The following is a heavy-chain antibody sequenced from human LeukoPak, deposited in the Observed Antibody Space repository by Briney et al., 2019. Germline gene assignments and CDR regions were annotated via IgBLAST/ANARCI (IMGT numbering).Heavy chain of an antibody. Sequence: GGSLRLSCAASGFTFSSYSMNWVRQAPGKGLEWVSSISSSSSYIYYADSVKGRFTISRDNAKNSLYLQMNSLRAEDTAVYYCARDRSGSYSGVFDYWGQGTLVTVSS. CDR3: ARDRSGSYSGVFDY. J-gene: IGHJ4*02. CDR1: GFTFSSYS. V-gene: IGHV3-21*01. D-gene: IGHD1-26*01. CDR2: ISSSSSYI.